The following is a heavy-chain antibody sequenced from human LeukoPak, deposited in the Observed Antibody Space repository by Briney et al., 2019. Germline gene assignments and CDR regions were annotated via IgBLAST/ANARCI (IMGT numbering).Heavy chain of an antibody. V-gene: IGHV3-7*01. CDR1: GFTFSSYW. D-gene: IGHD3-3*01. CDR3: ARCPGEWFDAFDI. J-gene: IGHJ3*02. CDR2: IKQDGSEK. Sequence: GGSLRLSCAASGFTFSSYWMSWVRQAPGKGLEWVANIKQDGSEKYYVDSVKGRFTISRDNAKNSLYLQMNSLRVEDTAVYYCARCPGEWFDAFDIWGQGTVVTASS.